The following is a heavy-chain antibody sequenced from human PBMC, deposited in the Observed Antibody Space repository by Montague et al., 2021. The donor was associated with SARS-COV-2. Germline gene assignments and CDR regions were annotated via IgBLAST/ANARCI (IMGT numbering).Heavy chain of an antibody. V-gene: IGHV4-59*01. Sequence: SETLSLTCTASGGSIGAYYWSWIRQPPGKGLEWIGYIDNSGSTNXNPSLESRVTMSVDTSKNQFSLKLNSVTAADTAVYYCATHGGNDGFDNRGRGTMVTVSS. CDR2: IDNSGST. CDR3: ATHGGNDGFDN. D-gene: IGHD4-23*01. J-gene: IGHJ3*02. CDR1: GGSIGAYY.